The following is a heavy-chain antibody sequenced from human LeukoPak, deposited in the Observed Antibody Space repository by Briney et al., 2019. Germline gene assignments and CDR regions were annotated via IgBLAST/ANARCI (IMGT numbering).Heavy chain of an antibody. Sequence: GGSLRLSCTASGFTFSSYWMSWVRQAPGKGLEWVANIRQDGSEKYYVDSVKGRFTISRDNAKNSLYLQVNSLRAEDTAVYYCARNQRRLDYWGQGTLVTVSS. CDR1: GFTFSSYW. J-gene: IGHJ4*02. D-gene: IGHD1-14*01. CDR3: ARNQRRLDY. CDR2: IRQDGSEK. V-gene: IGHV3-7*01.